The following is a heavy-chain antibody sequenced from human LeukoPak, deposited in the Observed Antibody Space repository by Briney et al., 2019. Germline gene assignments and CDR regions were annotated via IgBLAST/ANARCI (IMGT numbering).Heavy chain of an antibody. J-gene: IGHJ4*02. CDR2: ISASGGST. CDR1: GFTFSDYP. V-gene: IGHV3-23*01. D-gene: IGHD6-25*01. CDR3: ARGGAARGRFEN. Sequence: GGSLRLSCAASGFTFSDYPMSWVRQAPGKGLEWVSSISASGGSTYYTDSVKGRFTISRDNPKNSLYLQMNSLRAEDTAVYYCARGGAARGRFENWGQGTLVTVSS.